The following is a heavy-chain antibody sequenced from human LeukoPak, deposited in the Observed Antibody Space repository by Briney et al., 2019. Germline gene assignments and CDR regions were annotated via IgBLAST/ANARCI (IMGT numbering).Heavy chain of an antibody. CDR2: ISGNGNTI. CDR1: GFTFSNYE. Sequence: GGSLRLSCVASGFTFSNYEMNWVRRAPGKGLEWLTYISGNGNTIYYADSVKGRFTISRDNAKNSLYLQMNSLRAEDTAVYYCARGSLVHYYGSGSYRIRAGFDSWGQGTLVTVSS. CDR3: ARGSLVHYYGSGSYRIRAGFDS. J-gene: IGHJ4*02. D-gene: IGHD3-10*01. V-gene: IGHV3-48*03.